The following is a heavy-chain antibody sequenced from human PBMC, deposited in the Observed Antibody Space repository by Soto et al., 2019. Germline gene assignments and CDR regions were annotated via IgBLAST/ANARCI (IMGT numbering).Heavy chain of an antibody. V-gene: IGHV3-21*01. J-gene: IGHJ6*02. CDR2: IRGFSPYT. CDR1: GFTFRTYT. D-gene: IGHD2-15*01. CDR3: ARDRGYDAHDYYYNAMDG. Sequence: GGSMRLSCISSGFTFRTYTMNWVRQAPGKGLEWVSGIRGFSPYTFYAESVRGRFAISRDNAKNSLYLQMNSLRAEDTAVYYCARDRGYDAHDYYYNAMDGWGRETTFTFSS.